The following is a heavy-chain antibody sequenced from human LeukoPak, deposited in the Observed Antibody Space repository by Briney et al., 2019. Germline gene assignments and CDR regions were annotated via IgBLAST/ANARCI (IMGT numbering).Heavy chain of an antibody. V-gene: IGHV3-7*01. CDR2: IKPDGSET. CDR1: GFTLSTYW. CDR3: GGFGYEAAVDL. D-gene: IGHD6-13*01. J-gene: IGHJ4*02. Sequence: GGSLRLSCAASGFTLSTYWMTWVRQAPGKGLEWLANIKPDGSETYSVDPVKGRFPISRDNAKNFLYLQMNSLRGEDTAVYHCGGFGYEAAVDLWGQGTLVTVSS.